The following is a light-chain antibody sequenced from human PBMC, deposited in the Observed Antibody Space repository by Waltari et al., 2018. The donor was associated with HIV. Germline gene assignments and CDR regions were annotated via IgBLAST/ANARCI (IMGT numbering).Light chain of an antibody. CDR1: SSNIGSKY. V-gene: IGLV1-47*01. CDR2: RNN. CDR3: AAWDDSLL. J-gene: IGLJ2*01. Sequence: QSVLTQPPSASGTPGQRVPISCSGSSSNIGSKYVYWYQQLPDTDPKHLLLRNNQLPSGVADRVSGSKSGTSASLASSGVRSEDEAEYYCAAWDDSLLLGDETKLTVL.